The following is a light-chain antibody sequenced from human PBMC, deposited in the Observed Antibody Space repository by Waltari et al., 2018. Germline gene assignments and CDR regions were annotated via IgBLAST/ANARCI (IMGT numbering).Light chain of an antibody. CDR1: EGIVGW. CDR2: RAS. V-gene: IGKV1-5*03. Sequence: DIQMTQSPSTLSASVGDRVTITCRASEGIVGWMAWYQHDPGKAPKLLIYRASTLQSGVPSRFSGSGSGTEFTLTISSLQADDFGTYYCQYYFLYSRGFGQGTKLEIK. CDR3: QYYFLYSRG. J-gene: IGKJ2*03.